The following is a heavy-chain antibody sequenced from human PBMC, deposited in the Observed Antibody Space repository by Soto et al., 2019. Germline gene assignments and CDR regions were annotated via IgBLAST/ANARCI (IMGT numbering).Heavy chain of an antibody. J-gene: IGHJ4*02. CDR1: GGSISSSSYY. V-gene: IGHV4-39*01. CDR2: IYYSGST. CDR3: ARILDFVNYFEY. Sequence: PSETLSLTCTVSGGSISSSSYYWGFIRQPPGKGLEWIGSIYYSGSTYYNPSLKSRVTISVDTSKNQFSLKLSSVTAADTAVYYCARILDFVNYFEYWGQGTLVTVSS. D-gene: IGHD1-1*01.